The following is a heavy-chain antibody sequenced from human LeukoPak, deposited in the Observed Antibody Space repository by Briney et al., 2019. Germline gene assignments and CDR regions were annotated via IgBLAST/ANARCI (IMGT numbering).Heavy chain of an antibody. CDR1: GFIFSNFG. CDR3: ARDWYFDL. V-gene: IGHV3-23*01. J-gene: IGHJ2*01. CDR2: ISHIGGSA. Sequence: GGTLRLSCAASGFIFSNFGMSWVRQAPGKGLEWVSGISHIGGSAYYADSVKGRFTISRDNAKNTLYLQMNSLRAEDTAVYYCARDWYFDLWGRGTLVTVSS.